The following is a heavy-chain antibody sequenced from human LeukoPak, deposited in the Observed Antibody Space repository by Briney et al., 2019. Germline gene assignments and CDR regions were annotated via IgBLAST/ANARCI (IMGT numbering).Heavy chain of an antibody. CDR1: GGSISSYY. J-gene: IGHJ4*02. V-gene: IGHV4-59*01. D-gene: IGHD3-10*01. CDR3: ARCTGPNYYGSGNFDY. CDR2: IYYSGST. Sequence: SETLSLTCTVSGGSISSYYWSWIRQPPGKGLEWIGYIYYSGSTNYNPSLKSRATISVDTSKNQFSLKLSSVTAADTAVYYCARCTGPNYYGSGNFDYWGQGTLVTVSS.